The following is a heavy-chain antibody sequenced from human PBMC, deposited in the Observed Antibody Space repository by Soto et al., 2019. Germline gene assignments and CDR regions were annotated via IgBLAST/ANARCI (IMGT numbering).Heavy chain of an antibody. CDR1: GYTFSNFW. CDR2: IYPGDYET. CDR3: ARSPRSSPYFDY. D-gene: IGHD6-13*01. J-gene: IGHJ4*02. Sequence: PGESLKICCQFSGYTFSNFWIAWVRQLPGKGLEWMGIIYPGDYETRYSPSFHGKVTISADRSIGTAYLQWSSLEASDSAFYFCARSPRSSPYFDYWGQGALVTVSS. V-gene: IGHV5-51*01.